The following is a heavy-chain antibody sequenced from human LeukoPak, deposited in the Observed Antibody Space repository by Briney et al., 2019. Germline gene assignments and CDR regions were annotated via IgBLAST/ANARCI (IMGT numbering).Heavy chain of an antibody. D-gene: IGHD6-13*01. Sequence: PGKSLRLSCAASGFSFSNYGMHWVRQAPGKGLEWVACIWHGTNNKYYADSVKGRFTISRDNSKNTLYLQMNSLRGEDTAIYYCAKTESSSWLTDVWGKGTTVTVSS. J-gene: IGHJ6*04. V-gene: IGHV3-30*02. CDR1: GFSFSNYG. CDR3: AKTESSSWLTDV. CDR2: IWHGTNNK.